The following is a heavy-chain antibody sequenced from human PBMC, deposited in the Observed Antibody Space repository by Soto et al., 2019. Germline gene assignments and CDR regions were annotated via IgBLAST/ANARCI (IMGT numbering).Heavy chain of an antibody. J-gene: IGHJ6*02. Sequence: QVQLQQWGAGLLKPSETLSLTCAVYGGSFSGYYWSWIRQPPGKGLEWIGEINHSGSTNYNPSLKSRITIAVDTSKNQFALKLSSVTGADTAVYYCARVSAWSAGGMDGWGQGTTVTVSS. V-gene: IGHV4-34*01. CDR2: INHSGST. D-gene: IGHD3-3*01. CDR3: ARVSAWSAGGMDG. CDR1: GGSFSGYY.